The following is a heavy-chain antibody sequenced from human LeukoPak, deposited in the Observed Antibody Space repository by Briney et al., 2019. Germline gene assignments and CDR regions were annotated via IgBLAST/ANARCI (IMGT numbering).Heavy chain of an antibody. CDR3: ARARHSSGYYGRFFDI. CDR1: GISFSNYS. J-gene: IGHJ3*02. CDR2: ISSSGSTI. D-gene: IGHD3-22*01. V-gene: IGHV3-48*04. Sequence: PGGSLRLSCAASGISFSNYSMNWVRQAPGKGVEWVSYISSSGSTIYYADSVKGRFTISRDNAKNSLYLQMNSLRAEDTAVYYCARARHSSGYYGRFFDIWGQGTMVTVSS.